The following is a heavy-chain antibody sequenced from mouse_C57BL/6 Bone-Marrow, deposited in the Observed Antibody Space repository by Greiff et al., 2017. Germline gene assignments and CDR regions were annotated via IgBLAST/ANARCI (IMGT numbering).Heavy chain of an antibody. V-gene: IGHV5-17*01. Sequence: EVQLVESGGGLVKPGGSLKLSCAASGFTFSDYGMHWVRQAPEKGLEWVAYISSGSSTIYYADTVKGRFTISRDNAKNTLFLQITSLRSEDTAMYYCARPLYFDVWGTGTTVTVSS. D-gene: IGHD6-1*01. CDR1: GFTFSDYG. J-gene: IGHJ1*03. CDR2: ISSGSSTI. CDR3: ARPLYFDV.